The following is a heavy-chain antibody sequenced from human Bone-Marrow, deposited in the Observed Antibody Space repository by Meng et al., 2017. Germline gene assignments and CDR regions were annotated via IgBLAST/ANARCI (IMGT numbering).Heavy chain of an antibody. D-gene: IGHD4-11*01. CDR3: ARGPTTMAHDFDY. CDR1: GWAFSDYY. Sequence: QGQLTQCGAGLLTPSENLPLTCVVAGWAFSDYYWSWIRQPPGKGLEWIGEINHSGSTNYNPSLESRATISVDTSQNNLSLKLSSVTAADSAVYYCARGPTTMAHDFDYWGQGTLVTV. J-gene: IGHJ4*02. CDR2: INHSGST. V-gene: IGHV4-34*01.